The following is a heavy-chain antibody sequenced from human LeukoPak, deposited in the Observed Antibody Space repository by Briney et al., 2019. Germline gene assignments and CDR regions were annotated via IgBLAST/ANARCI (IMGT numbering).Heavy chain of an antibody. V-gene: IGHV3-13*01. CDR2: IGTAGDT. J-gene: IGHJ4*02. CDR1: GFTFSSYG. CDR3: AKERRDGYNYWFDY. Sequence: GGSLRLSCAASGFTFSSYGMHWVRQATGKGLEWVSAIGTAGDTYYPGSVKGRFTISRENAKNSLYLQMNSLRAGDTAVYYCAKERRDGYNYWFDYWGQGTLVTVSS. D-gene: IGHD5-24*01.